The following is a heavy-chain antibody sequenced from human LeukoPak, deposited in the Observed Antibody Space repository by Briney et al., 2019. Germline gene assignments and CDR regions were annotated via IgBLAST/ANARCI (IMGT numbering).Heavy chain of an antibody. V-gene: IGHV3-23*01. CDR2: ICGSGGAT. D-gene: IGHD2-21*01. CDR3: AKKVITYYYGMDV. Sequence: GGSLRLSCAASGVTFSNYAMRWGRAAPGEGLGWVSGICGSGGATYYADSVKGRFTISRDNSKNTLYLQMSGLRAEDTAVYYCAKKVITYYYGMDVWGQGTTVTVSS. J-gene: IGHJ6*02. CDR1: GVTFSNYA.